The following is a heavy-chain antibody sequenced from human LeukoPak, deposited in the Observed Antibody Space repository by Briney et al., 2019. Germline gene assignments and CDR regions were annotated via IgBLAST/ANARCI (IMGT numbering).Heavy chain of an antibody. Sequence: ASVKVSSKASGYTFTGYYMHWVRQAPGQGLEWMGWINPNSGGTNSAQKFQGRVTMTRDTSVSTAYMELSRLRSDDTAVYYCAQGGPRYCSSTSCYSGHWFDPWGQGTLVTVSS. D-gene: IGHD2-2*01. CDR2: INPNSGGT. J-gene: IGHJ5*02. CDR3: AQGGPRYCSSTSCYSGHWFDP. CDR1: GYTFTGYY. V-gene: IGHV1-2*02.